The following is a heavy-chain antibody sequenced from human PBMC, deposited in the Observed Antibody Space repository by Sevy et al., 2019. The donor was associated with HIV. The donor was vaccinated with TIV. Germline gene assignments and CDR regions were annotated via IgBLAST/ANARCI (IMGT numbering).Heavy chain of an antibody. V-gene: IGHV3-74*01. CDR2: INSHGTIT. D-gene: IGHD3-3*01. J-gene: IGHJ6*02. CDR3: ARGQLLQFLEWPSYSLDV. Sequence: LSLTCAASGFTFSSHWMFWVRQAPGKGLMWVSHINSHGTITNYADSVKGRFAISRDNAKNTVYLRMDSLRAEDTAVYYCARGQLLQFLEWPSYSLDVWGQGTTVTVSS. CDR1: GFTFSSHW.